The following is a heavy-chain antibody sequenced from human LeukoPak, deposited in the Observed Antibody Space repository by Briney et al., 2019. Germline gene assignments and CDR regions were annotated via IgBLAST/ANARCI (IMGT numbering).Heavy chain of an antibody. D-gene: IGHD1-26*01. CDR1: GLTFSSYG. CDR3: AKDQVGAILWFDN. J-gene: IGHJ4*02. V-gene: IGHV3-23*01. CDR2: ISGRGGKT. Sequence: GGSLRLSCAASGLTFSSYGMSWVRQAPGKGLDWVSAISGRGGKTYYADPVKGRFTISRDNSKNTLYLQMNSLRAEDTAVYYCAKDQVGAILWFDNWGQGTLVTVSS.